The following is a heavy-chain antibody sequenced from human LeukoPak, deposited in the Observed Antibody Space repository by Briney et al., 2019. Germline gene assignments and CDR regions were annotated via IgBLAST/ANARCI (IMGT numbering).Heavy chain of an antibody. CDR2: TYYRSKWYN. V-gene: IGHV6-1*01. J-gene: IGHJ5*02. CDR3: ARGGWFDP. Sequence: SQTLSLTCAISGDSVSSNTTSWNWVRQSPSRGLEWLGRTYYRSKWYNDYAPSLKSRIRINPDTSKNQFSLRLSSVTPEETALYYCARGGWFDPWGQGSLVTVSS. CDR1: GDSVSSNTTS.